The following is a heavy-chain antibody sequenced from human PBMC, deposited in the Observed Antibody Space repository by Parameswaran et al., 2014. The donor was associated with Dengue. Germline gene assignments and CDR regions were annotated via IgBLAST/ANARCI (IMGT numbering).Heavy chain of an antibody. Sequence: WVRQAPGQGLEWIGLSNGNGRRSKSAPKFQMRVSLTRDTPGNTAYLELSGLTSDDTGLYFCAREMRDSSGARSTLDSWGQGTLVTVSS. D-gene: IGHD6-6*01. J-gene: IGHJ5*01. V-gene: IGHV1-2*02. CDR3: AREMRDSSGARSTLDS. CDR2: SNGNGRRS.